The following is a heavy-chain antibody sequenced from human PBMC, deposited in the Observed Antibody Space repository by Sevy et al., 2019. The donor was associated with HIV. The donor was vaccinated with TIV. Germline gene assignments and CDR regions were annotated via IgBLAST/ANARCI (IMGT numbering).Heavy chain of an antibody. CDR1: GGTFSSYA. J-gene: IGHJ4*02. Sequence: ASVKVSCKASGGTFSSYAISWVRQAPGQGLEWMGGIIPIFGTANYAQKFQGRVTITADESTSTVYMELSSLRSEDTAVYYCARDALYYYDSSGYYVGDYWGQGTLVTVSS. V-gene: IGHV1-69*13. D-gene: IGHD3-22*01. CDR3: ARDALYYYDSSGYYVGDY. CDR2: IIPIFGTA.